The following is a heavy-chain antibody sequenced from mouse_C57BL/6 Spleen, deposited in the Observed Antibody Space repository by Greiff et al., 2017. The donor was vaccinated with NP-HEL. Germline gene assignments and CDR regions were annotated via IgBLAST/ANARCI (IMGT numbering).Heavy chain of an antibody. CDR1: GFSLTSFG. J-gene: IGHJ3*01. V-gene: IGHV2-2*01. Sequence: VQLQQSGPGLVQPSQRLSITCTVSGFSLTSFGVHWVRQSPGKGLEWLGVIWSGGSTDYNAAFISRLSISKDNSKSQVFFKMNSLQADDTAIYYCARNNADGYYKAWFAYWGQGTLVTVSA. D-gene: IGHD2-3*01. CDR3: ARNNADGYYKAWFAY. CDR2: IWSGGST.